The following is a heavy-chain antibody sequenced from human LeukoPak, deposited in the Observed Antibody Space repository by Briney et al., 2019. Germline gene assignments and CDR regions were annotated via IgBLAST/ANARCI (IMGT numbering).Heavy chain of an antibody. CDR2: IYSGGST. D-gene: IGHD3-3*01. J-gene: IGHJ6*03. Sequence: PGGSLRLSCAASGFTVSSNYMSWVRQAPGKGLEWVSVIYSGGSTYYADSVKGRFTISRDNSKNTLYLQMNSLRAEDTAVYYCARTIFGVVISYYYYYMDVWGKGTTVTVSS. V-gene: IGHV3-53*01. CDR1: GFTVSSNY. CDR3: ARTIFGVVISYYYYYMDV.